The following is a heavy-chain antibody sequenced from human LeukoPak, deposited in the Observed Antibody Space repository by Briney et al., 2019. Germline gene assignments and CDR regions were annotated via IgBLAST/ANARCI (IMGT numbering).Heavy chain of an antibody. V-gene: IGHV4-61*05. CDR3: ARGSNVLLWFGELDY. J-gene: IGHJ4*02. CDR2: IYYSGST. Sequence: SETLSLTCTVSGGSISSSSYYWGWIRQPPGKGLEWIGYIYYSGSTNYNPSLKSRVTISVDTSKNQFSLKLSSVTAADTAVYYCARGSNVLLWFGELDYWGQGTLVTVSS. CDR1: GGSISSSSYY. D-gene: IGHD3-10*01.